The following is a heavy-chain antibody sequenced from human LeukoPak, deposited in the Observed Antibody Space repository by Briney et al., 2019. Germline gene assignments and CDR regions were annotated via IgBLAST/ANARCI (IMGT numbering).Heavy chain of an antibody. J-gene: IGHJ3*02. CDR1: GYSFTNYW. D-gene: IGHD2-8*02. CDR3: ARHNGLVAPDGFDI. CDR2: IYPGDSDT. Sequence: GESLKISCKGSGYSFTNYWIGWVRHMPGKGLEWMGIIYPGDSDTRYSPSFPGQVTISVDKSISTAYLQWSSLKASDTAMYYCARHNGLVAPDGFDIWGQGTMVTVSS. V-gene: IGHV5-51*01.